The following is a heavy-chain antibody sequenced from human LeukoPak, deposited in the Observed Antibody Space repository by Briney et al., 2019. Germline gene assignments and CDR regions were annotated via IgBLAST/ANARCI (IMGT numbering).Heavy chain of an antibody. V-gene: IGHV6-1*01. D-gene: IGHD3-10*01. Sequence: SQTPSLTCAISGDSVSSNSAAWNWIRQSPSRGLEWLGRTYYRSKWYNDYAVSVKSRITINPDTSKNQFSLQLNSVTPEDTAVYYCARRYYYGSGSKSGKNYYYYGMDVWGQGTTVTVSS. J-gene: IGHJ6*02. CDR3: ARRYYYGSGSKSGKNYYYYGMDV. CDR2: TYYRSKWYN. CDR1: GDSVSSNSAA.